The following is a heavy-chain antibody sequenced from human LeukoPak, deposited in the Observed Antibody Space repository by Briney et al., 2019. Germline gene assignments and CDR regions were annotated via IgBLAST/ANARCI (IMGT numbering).Heavy chain of an antibody. V-gene: IGHV3-23*01. CDR3: ARAFETYYDFWSGYYTGLYYYGMDV. Sequence: GGSLRLSCAASGFTFSSYALSWVRQAPGKGLQWVSTIRAGGGSTYYADSVKGRFTISRDNSKNTLYLQMNSLRAEDTAVYYCARAFETYYDFWSGYYTGLYYYGMDVWGQGTTVTVSS. CDR1: GFTFSSYA. CDR2: IRAGGGST. D-gene: IGHD3-3*01. J-gene: IGHJ6*02.